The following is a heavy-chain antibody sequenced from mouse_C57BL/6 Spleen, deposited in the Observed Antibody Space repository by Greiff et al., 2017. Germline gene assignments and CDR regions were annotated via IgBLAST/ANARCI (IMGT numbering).Heavy chain of an antibody. J-gene: IGHJ3*01. CDR3: ARRDMEAWFAY. V-gene: IGHV5-6*02. CDR2: ISSGGSYT. CDR1: GFSFSSYG. D-gene: IGHD1-1*02. Sequence: EVTLVESGGDLVKPGGSLKLSCAASGFSFSSYGMSWVRQTPDKRLEWVATISSGGSYTYYPDSVKGRFTISRDNAKNTLYLQMSSLKSEDTAMYYCARRDMEAWFAYWGQGTLVTVSA.